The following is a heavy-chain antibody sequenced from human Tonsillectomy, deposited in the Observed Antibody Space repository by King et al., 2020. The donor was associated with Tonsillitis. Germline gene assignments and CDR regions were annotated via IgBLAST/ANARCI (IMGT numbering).Heavy chain of an antibody. V-gene: IGHV1-18*01. J-gene: IGHJ4*02. CDR2: ISGYNGAT. Sequence: QLVQSGGEVQKPGASVKISCKASGYNFAAYGITWMRQAAGQGPEWMGWISGYNGATNYAQNLQGRLTMTTDKSTSTAYMELRSLRSDDTAMYFCATTGYYTGDFDYWGQGTLVTVSS. CDR3: ATTGYYTGDFDY. CDR1: GYNFAAYG. D-gene: IGHD3/OR15-3a*01.